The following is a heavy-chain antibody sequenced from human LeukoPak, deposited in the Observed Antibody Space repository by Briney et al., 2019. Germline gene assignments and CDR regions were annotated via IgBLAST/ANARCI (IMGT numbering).Heavy chain of an antibody. CDR1: GFTFSSYG. J-gene: IGHJ4*02. CDR3: ARIGSGSPLGY. CDR2: ISYDGSNK. Sequence: GGSLRLSCAASGFTFSSYGMHWVRQAPGKGLEWVAVISYDGSNKYYADSVKGRFTISRDNSKNTLYLQMNSLRAEDTAVYYCARIGSGSPLGYWGQGTLVTVSS. V-gene: IGHV3-30*19. D-gene: IGHD3-10*01.